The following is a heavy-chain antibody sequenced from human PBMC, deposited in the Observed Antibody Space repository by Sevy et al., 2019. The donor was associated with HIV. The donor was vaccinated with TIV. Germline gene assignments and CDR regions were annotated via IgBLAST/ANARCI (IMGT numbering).Heavy chain of an antibody. Sequence: GGSLRLSCAASGFTLSRYGMHWVRQSPGKGLEWVAVTWFDGSNKYYADSVEGRFTISRDNSRNTLYLQMNSLRAEDSAIYYCARDFRSGSGTYYIYGMDVWGQGTTVTVSS. V-gene: IGHV3-33*01. J-gene: IGHJ6*02. CDR1: GFTLSRYG. D-gene: IGHD3-10*01. CDR3: ARDFRSGSGTYYIYGMDV. CDR2: TWFDGSNK.